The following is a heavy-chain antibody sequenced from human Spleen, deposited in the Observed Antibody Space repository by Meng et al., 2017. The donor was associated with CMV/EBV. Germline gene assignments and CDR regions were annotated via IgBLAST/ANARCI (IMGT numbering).Heavy chain of an antibody. CDR1: GFTVSSNY. CDR2: IYSGGST. CDR3: ARSRILWLLAA. J-gene: IGHJ5*02. D-gene: IGHD2-21*01. V-gene: IGHV3-53*01. Sequence: GESLKISCAASGFTVSSNYMGWVRQAPGKGLEWVSVIYSGGSTYYADSVKGRFTVSRDNSKNTLYLQMNSLRAEDTAVYYCARSRILWLLAAWGQGTLVTVSS.